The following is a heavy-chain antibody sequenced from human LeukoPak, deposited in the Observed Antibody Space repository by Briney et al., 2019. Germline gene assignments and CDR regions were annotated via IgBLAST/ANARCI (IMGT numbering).Heavy chain of an antibody. D-gene: IGHD6-13*01. J-gene: IGHJ6*04. CDR2: IYYSGST. V-gene: IGHV4-59*01. CDR3: AREGIAAAGVTLDYYYGMDV. CDR1: GGSISSYY. Sequence: SETLCLTCTVSGGSISSYYWSGIRQPPGKGLEWIGYIYYSGSTNYNPSLKSRVTISVDTSKNQFSLKLSSVTAADTAVYYCAREGIAAAGVTLDYYYGMDVWGKGTTVTDSS.